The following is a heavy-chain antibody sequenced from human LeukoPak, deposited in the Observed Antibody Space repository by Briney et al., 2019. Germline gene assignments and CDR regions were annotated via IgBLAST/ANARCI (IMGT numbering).Heavy chain of an antibody. CDR1: GYTFTSYD. CDR3: ARIPHDGGLSMVRGKTVYYFYYYMDV. V-gene: IGHV1-8*01. J-gene: IGHJ6*03. CDR2: MNPNSGNT. Sequence: VASVKVSCKASGYTFTSYDINWVRQATGQGLEWMGWMNPNSGNTGYAQKFQGRVTMTRNTSISTAYMELSSLRSEDTAVYYCARIPHDGGLSMVRGKTVYYFYYYMDVWGQGTTVTVSS. D-gene: IGHD3-10*01.